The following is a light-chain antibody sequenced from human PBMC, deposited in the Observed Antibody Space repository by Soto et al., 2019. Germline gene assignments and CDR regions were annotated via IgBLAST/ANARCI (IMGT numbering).Light chain of an antibody. CDR2: ANN. CDR3: QSYDSSLSVV. J-gene: IGLJ2*01. V-gene: IGLV1-40*01. CDR1: SSNIGAGYD. Sequence: QSVLTQPPSVSGAPGQRVTISCTGSSSNIGAGYDVHWYQQLPGTAPKLLIYANNNRPSGVPDRFSGSKSGTSASLAITGLQAEDEADYYWQSYDSSLSVVFGGGTKLTV.